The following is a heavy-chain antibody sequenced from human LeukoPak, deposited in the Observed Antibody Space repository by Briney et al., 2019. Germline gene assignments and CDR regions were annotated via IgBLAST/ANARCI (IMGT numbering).Heavy chain of an antibody. CDR1: GYTFTSYG. CDR3: ARGLAYYYDSSGYYGRWFDP. CDR2: ISAYNGNT. Sequence: ASVKVSCKASGYTFTSYGISWVRQAPGQGLEWMGWISAYNGNTNYAQKLQGRVTMTTGTSTSTAYMELRSLRSDDTAVYYCARGLAYYYDSSGYYGRWFDPWGQGTLVTVSS. J-gene: IGHJ5*02. V-gene: IGHV1-18*01. D-gene: IGHD3-22*01.